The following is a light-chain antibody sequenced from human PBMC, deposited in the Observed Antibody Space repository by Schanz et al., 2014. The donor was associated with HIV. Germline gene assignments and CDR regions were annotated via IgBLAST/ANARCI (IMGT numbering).Light chain of an antibody. Sequence: EIVMTQSPAILSVSPGERVTLSCRARQSVSTNLAWYQHKPGQAPRLLIYDAFTRATGIPARFSGSGSGTEFTLTISSLQSEDFATYYCQQFNSYPHTFGQGTKLEIK. CDR1: QSVSTN. CDR3: QQFNSYPHT. J-gene: IGKJ2*01. V-gene: IGKV3-15*01. CDR2: DAF.